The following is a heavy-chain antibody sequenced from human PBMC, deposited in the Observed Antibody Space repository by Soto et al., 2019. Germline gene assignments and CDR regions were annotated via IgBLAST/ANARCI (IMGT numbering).Heavy chain of an antibody. D-gene: IGHD6-19*01. CDR3: ARDHPSIAVEGGWFDP. J-gene: IGHJ5*02. V-gene: IGHV4-59*01. CDR1: GGSISSYY. Sequence: QVQLQESGPGLVKPSETLSLTCTVSGGSISSYYWSWIRQPPGKGLEWIGYIYYSGSTNYNPSLKSRVTISVDTSKHQFSLKLSSVTAADTAVYYCARDHPSIAVEGGWFDPWGQGTLVTVSS. CDR2: IYYSGST.